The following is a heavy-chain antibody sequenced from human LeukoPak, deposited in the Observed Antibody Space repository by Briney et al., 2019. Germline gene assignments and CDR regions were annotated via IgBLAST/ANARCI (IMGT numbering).Heavy chain of an antibody. CDR2: IDAGNGRT. V-gene: IGHV1-3*01. Sequence: GASVKVSCKASQYSFTDYAVHWVRQAPGQRLEWMGWIDAGNGRTKYSQRFQGRLTIIRDTSATTAYMELSGLTSEDTARYYCARGIVVKPSANWFDPWGQGTPVTVSS. CDR3: ARGIVVKPSANWFDP. CDR1: QYSFTDYA. D-gene: IGHD2-2*01. J-gene: IGHJ5*02.